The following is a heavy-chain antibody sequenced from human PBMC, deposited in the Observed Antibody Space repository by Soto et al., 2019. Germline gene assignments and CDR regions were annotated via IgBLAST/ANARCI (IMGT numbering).Heavy chain of an antibody. D-gene: IGHD1-1*01. CDR1: DGSISPYY. V-gene: IGHV4-59*08. Sequence: SETLSLTCTVSDGSISPYYWSWIRQPPGKGLEWIGYIYYAGTTTYNPSLKSRVSISIDTSKNQFSLKLSSVTAADTAVYYCARRYGYSFDYWGQGTLVTVSS. CDR2: IYYAGTT. CDR3: ARRYGYSFDY. J-gene: IGHJ4*02.